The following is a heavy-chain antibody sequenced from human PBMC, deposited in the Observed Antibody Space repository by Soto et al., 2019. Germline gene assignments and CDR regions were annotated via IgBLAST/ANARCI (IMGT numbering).Heavy chain of an antibody. CDR2: INPNSGAT. CDR3: ARDMVSTIGDFDY. Sequence: ASVKVSCKASGYTFTGYYMHWVRQAPGQGLEWMGWINPNSGATTYAQKFLGRVTMTRDTSIITAHMELSSLTSDDTAMYYCARDMVSTIGDFDYWGQGTLVTVSS. V-gene: IGHV1-2*02. J-gene: IGHJ4*02. CDR1: GYTFTGYY. D-gene: IGHD3-16*01.